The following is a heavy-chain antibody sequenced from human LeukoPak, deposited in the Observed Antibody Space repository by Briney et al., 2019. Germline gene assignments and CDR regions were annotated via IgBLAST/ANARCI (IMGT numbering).Heavy chain of an antibody. Sequence: PAETLSLTCTVSGGSISSSSYYWGWIRQPPGKGLEWIRSIYYSGITYYNPSLKSRITISVDTSKNQFSLKLSSVTAADTAVYYCASLLRLLTGIAVAGTGWGQGTLVTVSS. V-gene: IGHV4-39*01. CDR3: ASLLRLLTGIAVAGTG. CDR2: IYYSGIT. CDR1: GGSISSSSYY. D-gene: IGHD6-19*01. J-gene: IGHJ4*02.